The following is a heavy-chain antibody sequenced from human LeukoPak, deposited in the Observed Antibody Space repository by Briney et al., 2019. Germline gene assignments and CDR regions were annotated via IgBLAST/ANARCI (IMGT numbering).Heavy chain of an antibody. CDR3: ARDPRYYYDLGCAFGI. J-gene: IGHJ3*02. V-gene: IGHV4-39*07. CDR2: IYYSGST. D-gene: IGHD3-22*01. Sequence: SETLSLTCTVSGGSISSSSYYWGWIRQPPGKGLEWIGSIYYSGSTYYNPSLKSRVTISVDTSKNQFSLKLSSVTAADTAVYYCARDPRYYYDLGCAFGIWGQGTMVTVSS. CDR1: GGSISSSSYY.